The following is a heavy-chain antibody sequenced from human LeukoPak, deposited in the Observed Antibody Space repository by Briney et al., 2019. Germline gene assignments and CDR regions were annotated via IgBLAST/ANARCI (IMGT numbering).Heavy chain of an antibody. V-gene: IGHV1-18*01. Sequence: ASLKVSCRASGYTFTSYGMSWVRQAPGQGLEWMGCISSYNGNTNYAQKLKGRVTMNTDTSTHPPYMELTRLRSHDTSVYYCARGISSSWYNHTYYYYSYMDVWGKGTTVTVPS. CDR3: ARGISSSWYNHTYYYYSYMDV. CDR2: ISSYNGNT. J-gene: IGHJ6*03. CDR1: GYTFTSYG. D-gene: IGHD6-13*01.